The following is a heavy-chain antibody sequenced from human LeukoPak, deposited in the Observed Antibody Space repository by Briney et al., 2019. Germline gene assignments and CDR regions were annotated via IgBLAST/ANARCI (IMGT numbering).Heavy chain of an antibody. J-gene: IGHJ4*01. CDR3: ARVQLVRLDY. Sequence: WGSLTLSCTASGLTFSIYWMRWVRQAPGKGLEWVANIKGNGSVKHYVDSVKGRFTISRDNAMNSLYLQMNSLRVEDTAVYYCARVQLVRLDYWGQGTLGTLSS. V-gene: IGHV3-7*05. D-gene: IGHD1-1*01. CDR1: GLTFSIYW. CDR2: IKGNGSVK.